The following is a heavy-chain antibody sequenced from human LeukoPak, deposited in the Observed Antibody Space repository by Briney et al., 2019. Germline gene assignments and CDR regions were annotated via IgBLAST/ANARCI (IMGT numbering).Heavy chain of an antibody. CDR3: ARLSYYDSSGYYSFSYFDY. V-gene: IGHV4-59*01. D-gene: IGHD3-22*01. CDR2: ISYTGST. CDR1: GGSISSYY. Sequence: SETLSLTCTVSGGSISSYYRSWIRQPPGKGLEWIGYISYTGSTNYNPSLKSGVTISVDTSKNQFSLRLSSVTAADTAIYYCARLSYYDSSGYYSFSYFDYWGQGTLVTVSS. J-gene: IGHJ4*02.